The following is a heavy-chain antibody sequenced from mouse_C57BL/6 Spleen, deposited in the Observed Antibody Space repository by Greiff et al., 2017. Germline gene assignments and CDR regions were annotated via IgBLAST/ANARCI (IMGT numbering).Heavy chain of an antibody. CDR3: NTTGYCGGSY. Sequence: VQLQQSGAELVRPGASVKLSCTASGFNINDDYMHWVKQRPEQGLEWIGWIDPENGDTEYASKFQGKATITADTSSNTAYLQLSSLTSEDTAVYYCNTTGYCGGSYWGQGTTLTVSS. D-gene: IGHD1-1*02. J-gene: IGHJ2*01. V-gene: IGHV14-4*01. CDR2: IDPENGDT. CDR1: GFNINDDY.